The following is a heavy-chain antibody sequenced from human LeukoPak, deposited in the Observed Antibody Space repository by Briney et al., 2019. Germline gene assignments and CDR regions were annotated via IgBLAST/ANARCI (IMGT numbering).Heavy chain of an antibody. Sequence: GASVKVSCKASGYSFTSYGFSRVRQAPGQGLEWMGWISAYNGDTNYAQKLQGRVTMTTDTSTSTAYMELRSLRSDNTAVYYCARGLQENLAWLTAFSAFDVWGPGTMVTVSS. CDR1: GYSFTSYG. D-gene: IGHD5-24*01. CDR2: ISAYNGDT. CDR3: ARGLQENLAWLTAFSAFDV. J-gene: IGHJ3*01. V-gene: IGHV1-18*01.